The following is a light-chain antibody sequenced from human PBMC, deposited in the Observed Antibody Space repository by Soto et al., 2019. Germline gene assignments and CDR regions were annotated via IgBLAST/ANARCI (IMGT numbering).Light chain of an antibody. CDR3: QQYNNWPFT. Sequence: EIVMTQSPATLSVSPGERATLSCRASQSVSSKLAWYQQKPGQSPRLLIHGASTRATGIPARFGGSGSGTEFTLTISSLQSEDFAVYYCQQYNNWPFTFGGGTKVDIK. V-gene: IGKV3-15*01. CDR2: GAS. CDR1: QSVSSK. J-gene: IGKJ4*01.